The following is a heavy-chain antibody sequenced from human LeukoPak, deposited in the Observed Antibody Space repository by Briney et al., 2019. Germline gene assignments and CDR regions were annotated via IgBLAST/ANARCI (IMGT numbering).Heavy chain of an antibody. CDR1: GFTFSSYS. D-gene: IGHD6-19*01. CDR3: ARDIRDPSRLLGIAVATDY. CDR2: ISSSSSYI. J-gene: IGHJ4*02. V-gene: IGHV3-21*01. Sequence: GGSLRLSCAASGFTFSSYSMNWVRQTPGKGLGWVSSISSSSSYIYYADSAKGRFPISRDNAKNSLYLQMNSLRAEDTAVYYCARDIRDPSRLLGIAVATDYWGQGTLVTVSS.